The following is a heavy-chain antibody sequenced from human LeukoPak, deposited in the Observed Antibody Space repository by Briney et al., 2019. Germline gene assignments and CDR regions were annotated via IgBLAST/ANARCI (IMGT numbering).Heavy chain of an antibody. CDR2: IIPIFGTA. Sequence: ASVKVSCKAYGGTFSRYAISWVRQAPGQGLEWMGGIIPIFGTANYAQKFQGRVTITADESSTTAYMELSGLRSEDTAVYYCATDASIYDSRGYYYLWWGQGTLVTVSS. J-gene: IGHJ4*02. CDR3: ATDASIYDSRGYYYLW. D-gene: IGHD3-22*01. CDR1: GGTFSRYA. V-gene: IGHV1-69*13.